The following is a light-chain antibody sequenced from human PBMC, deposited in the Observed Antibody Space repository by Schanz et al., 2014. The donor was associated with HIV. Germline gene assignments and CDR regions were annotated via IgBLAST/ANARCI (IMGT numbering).Light chain of an antibody. CDR2: GAS. CDR1: QSLGGSQ. J-gene: IGKJ3*01. Sequence: ETVLTQSPGSLSLSPGERATLSCRASQSLGGSQLAWYQHKPGQAPRLLIYGASNRATGIPDRFSGGGSGTDFTLTISRLEPEDFAVYYCQQYGSSPFTFGPGTKVDIK. CDR3: QQYGSSPFT. V-gene: IGKV3-20*01.